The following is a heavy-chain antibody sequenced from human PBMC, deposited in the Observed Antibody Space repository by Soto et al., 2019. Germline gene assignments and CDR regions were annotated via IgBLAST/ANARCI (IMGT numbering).Heavy chain of an antibody. Sequence: EVQLLESGGGLVQPGGSLRLSCAASGFTFINYAMSWVRQAPGKGLEWVSSISGAGGSTYYADSVKGRFTISRDNSKNTLYLQVNSLRADDTAVYYCAKGSGYDYTYYHHCYMDVWGKGTTVTVSS. V-gene: IGHV3-23*01. J-gene: IGHJ6*03. D-gene: IGHD5-12*01. CDR2: ISGAGGST. CDR1: GFTFINYA. CDR3: AKGSGYDYTYYHHCYMDV.